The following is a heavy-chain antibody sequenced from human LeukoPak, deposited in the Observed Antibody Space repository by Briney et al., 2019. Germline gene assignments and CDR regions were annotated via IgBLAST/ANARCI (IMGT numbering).Heavy chain of an antibody. D-gene: IGHD1/OR15-1a*01. V-gene: IGHV3-23*01. CDR2: IRVSDGAR. J-gene: IGHJ3*02. CDR3: AKEPRWEQLHSLDI. CDR1: GFTFSNAW. Sequence: GGSLRLSCAASGFTFSNAWMSWVRQVPGKGLEWVSSIRVSDGARFYADSVKGRFTMSRDNPKNTLFLQMNSLRPEDTAVYYCAKEPRWEQLHSLDIWGQGTTVTVSS.